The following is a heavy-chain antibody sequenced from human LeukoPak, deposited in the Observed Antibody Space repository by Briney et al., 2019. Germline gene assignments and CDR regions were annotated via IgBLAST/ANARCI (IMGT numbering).Heavy chain of an antibody. J-gene: IGHJ3*02. Sequence: KPGGSLRLSCAASGFTFSSYSMNWVRQAPGKGLDWVSSISSSSSYIYYADSVKGRFTISRDNAKNSLYLQMNSLRAEDTAVYYCARALGGSTGAFDIWGQGTMVTVSS. CDR1: GFTFSSYS. CDR3: ARALGGSTGAFDI. D-gene: IGHD3-16*01. V-gene: IGHV3-21*01. CDR2: ISSSSSYI.